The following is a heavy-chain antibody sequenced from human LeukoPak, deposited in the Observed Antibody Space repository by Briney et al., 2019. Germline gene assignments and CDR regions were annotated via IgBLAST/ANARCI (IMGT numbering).Heavy chain of an antibody. CDR3: ARTCYYDSSGYEFQH. CDR2: ISSNGGST. CDR1: GFTFSSYA. D-gene: IGHD3-22*01. V-gene: IGHV3-64*01. J-gene: IGHJ1*01. Sequence: GGSLRLSCAASGFTFSSYAMHWVRQAPGKGLEYVSAISSNGGSTYYANSVKGRFTISRDNSKNTLYLQMGSLRAEDMAVYYCARTCYYDSSGYEFQHWGQGTLVTVSS.